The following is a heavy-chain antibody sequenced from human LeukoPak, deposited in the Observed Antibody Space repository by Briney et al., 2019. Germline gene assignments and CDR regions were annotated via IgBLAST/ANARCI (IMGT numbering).Heavy chain of an antibody. CDR2: IYPGDSVT. CDR1: GYSFTSYW. Sequence: GEPLKISCKGSGYSFTSYWISWVGQMPGKGLELMGIIYPGDSVTRYSPSFQGQVTISADKSISTAYLQWSSPKASDTAMYYCARRYCSSTSCYGVYYFDYWGQGTLVTVSS. D-gene: IGHD2-2*01. V-gene: IGHV5-51*01. CDR3: ARRYCSSTSCYGVYYFDY. J-gene: IGHJ4*02.